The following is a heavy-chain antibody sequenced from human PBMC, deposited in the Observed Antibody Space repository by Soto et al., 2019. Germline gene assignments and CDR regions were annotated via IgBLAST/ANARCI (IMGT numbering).Heavy chain of an antibody. CDR2: IYYSGST. V-gene: IGHV4-59*01. Sequence: PSETLSLTCTVSGGSISSYYWSWIRQPPGKGLEWIGYIYYSGSTNYNPSLKSRVTISVDTSKNQFSLKLSSVTAADTAVYYCARAGIDYGGNSFDYYYYGMDVWGQGTMVTVSS. CDR1: GGSISSYY. D-gene: IGHD4-17*01. J-gene: IGHJ6*02. CDR3: ARAGIDYGGNSFDYYYYGMDV.